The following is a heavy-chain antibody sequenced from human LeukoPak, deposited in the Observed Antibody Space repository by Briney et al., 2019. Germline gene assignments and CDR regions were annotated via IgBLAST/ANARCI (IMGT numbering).Heavy chain of an antibody. Sequence: GGSLRLSCAASGFTFSSHNMNWVRQAPGMGLEWVSYISSSSSTIYYADSVKGRFTISRDNAKNSLYLQMNSLRAEDTAVYYCARRALTFMFVYSRGMDVWGKGTTVTVSS. CDR3: ARRALTFMFVYSRGMDV. CDR1: GFTFSSHN. D-gene: IGHD3-10*02. J-gene: IGHJ6*04. CDR2: ISSSSSTI. V-gene: IGHV3-48*01.